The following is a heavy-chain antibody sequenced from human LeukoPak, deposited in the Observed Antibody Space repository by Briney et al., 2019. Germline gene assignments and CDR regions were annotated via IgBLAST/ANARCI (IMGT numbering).Heavy chain of an antibody. J-gene: IGHJ4*02. V-gene: IGHV3-23*01. D-gene: IGHD3-10*01. CDR2: VSGSGGYT. Sequence: GGSLRLSCEASGFTFSAYAMTWVRQAPGKGLEWVSTVSGSGGYTYYADSVKGRFTISRDNSKNTLYLQMNSLRAEDTAVYYCAKVTGAYFDYWGQGTLVTVSS. CDR1: GFTFSAYA. CDR3: AKVTGAYFDY.